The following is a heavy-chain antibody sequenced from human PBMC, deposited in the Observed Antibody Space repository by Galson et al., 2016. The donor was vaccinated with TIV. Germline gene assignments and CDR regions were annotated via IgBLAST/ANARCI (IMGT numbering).Heavy chain of an antibody. D-gene: IGHD2-21*02. CDR2: INPSGGDA. J-gene: IGHJ6*02. CDR1: GYTFVNND. V-gene: IGHV1-46*01. Sequence: SVKVSCKASGYTFVNNDIHWVRQAPGQGLGWMGIINPSGGDATYAQKFQGRVTMTRDTSTSTISMELSSLRSEDTAVYICAASLHNLRGDPNYYYIVDVWVQGTTVSASS. CDR3: AASLHNLRGDPNYYYIVDV.